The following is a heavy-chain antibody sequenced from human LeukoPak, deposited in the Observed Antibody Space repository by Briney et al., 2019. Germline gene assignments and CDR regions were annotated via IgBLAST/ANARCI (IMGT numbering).Heavy chain of an antibody. Sequence: GGSLRLSCAASGFAFSDYILDWVRQAPGKGLEWVGRIRRGANSYTTEYAASVKGRFTISRDDSKNSLYLHMNSLKTEDTAVYHCSRDGGEGGNSAFDIWGQGTMVTVSS. V-gene: IGHV3-72*01. CDR2: IRRGANSYTT. J-gene: IGHJ3*02. CDR3: SRDGGEGGNSAFDI. D-gene: IGHD3-16*01. CDR1: GFAFSDYI.